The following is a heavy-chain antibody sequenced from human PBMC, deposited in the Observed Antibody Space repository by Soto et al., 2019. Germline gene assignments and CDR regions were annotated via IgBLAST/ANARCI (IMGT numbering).Heavy chain of an antibody. CDR3: STDLGSNSVNPLNY. D-gene: IGHD1-26*01. CDR1: GFPFTAAW. Sequence: EVQLVESGGGLVKPEGSVRLSCAASGFPFTAAWMHWVRQAPGKGLEWVARIKSKADGGATDYAAPVQGRFIISRDDSKQTLYLQMNTLKTEDTSVYYCSTDLGSNSVNPLNYWGQGTLVTVSS. CDR2: IKSKADGGAT. J-gene: IGHJ4*02. V-gene: IGHV3-15*07.